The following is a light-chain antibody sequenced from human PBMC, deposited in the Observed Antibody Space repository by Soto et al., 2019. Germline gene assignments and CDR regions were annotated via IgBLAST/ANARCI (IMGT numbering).Light chain of an antibody. Sequence: SALPQPASVYASPGQSITISCTGTSSDVGGYNYVSWYQQEPGKAPKLMIYDVSNRPSGVSNRFSGSKSGNTASLTISGLQAEDEADYYCSSYTSSSTLYVFGTGTKVTVL. J-gene: IGLJ1*01. CDR1: SSDVGGYNY. CDR3: SSYTSSSTLYV. V-gene: IGLV2-14*01. CDR2: DVS.